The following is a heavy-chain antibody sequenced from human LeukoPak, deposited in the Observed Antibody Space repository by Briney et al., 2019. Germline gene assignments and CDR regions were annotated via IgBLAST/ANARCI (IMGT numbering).Heavy chain of an antibody. Sequence: PGGSLRLSCAASGFTFSSYAMSWVRQAPGKGLEWVSSISSSSSYIYYADSVKGRFTISRDNAKNSLYLQMNSLRAEDTAVYYCARVPSDMRGDYWGQGTLVTVSS. D-gene: IGHD2-15*01. CDR2: ISSSSSYI. V-gene: IGHV3-21*01. CDR3: ARVPSDMRGDY. J-gene: IGHJ4*02. CDR1: GFTFSSYA.